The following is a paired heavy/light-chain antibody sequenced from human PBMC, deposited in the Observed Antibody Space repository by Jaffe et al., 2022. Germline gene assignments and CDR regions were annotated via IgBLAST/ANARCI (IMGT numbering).Light chain of an antibody. CDR1: TGAVTSGYY. Sequence: QTVVTQEPSLTVSPGGTVTLTCASSTGAVTSGYYPNWFQQKPGQAPRALIYSTSNKHSWTPARFSGSLLGGKAALTLSGVQPEDEAEYYCLLYYGGAWVFGGGTKLTVL. V-gene: IGLV7-43*01. J-gene: IGLJ3*02. CDR2: STS. CDR3: LLYYGGAWV.
Heavy chain of an antibody. CDR2: TYYRSKWYN. CDR3: ARDHYDSGSYSFQH. V-gene: IGHV6-1*01. J-gene: IGHJ1*01. Sequence: QVQLQQSGPGLVKPSQTLSLTCAISGDSVSSNSAAWNWIRQSPSRGLEWLGRTYYRSKWYNDYAVSVKSRITINPDTSKNQFSLQLNSVTPEDTAVYYCARDHYDSGSYSFQHWGQGTLVTVSS. D-gene: IGHD3-10*01. CDR1: GDSVSSNSAA.